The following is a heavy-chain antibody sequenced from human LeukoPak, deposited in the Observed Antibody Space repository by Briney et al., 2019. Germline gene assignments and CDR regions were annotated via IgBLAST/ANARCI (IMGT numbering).Heavy chain of an antibody. J-gene: IGHJ4*02. D-gene: IGHD6-19*01. CDR1: GYTFTSYA. V-gene: IGHV7-4-1*02. CDR2: INTNTGNP. Sequence: ASVXVSCKASGYTFTSYAMNWVRQAPGQGXEWXGWINTNTGNPTYAQGFTGRFVFSLDTSVSTAYLQISSLKAEDTAVYYCARDRKAVAVVPDYWGQGTLVTVSP. CDR3: ARDRKAVAVVPDY.